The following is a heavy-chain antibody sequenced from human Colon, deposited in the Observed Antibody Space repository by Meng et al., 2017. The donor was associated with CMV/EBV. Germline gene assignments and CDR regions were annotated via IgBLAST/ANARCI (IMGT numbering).Heavy chain of an antibody. CDR1: GGTFSSYA. D-gene: IGHD4/OR15-4a*01. J-gene: IGHJ6*02. Sequence: SVKVSCKASGGTFSSYAISWVRQAPGQGLEWMGGIIPIFGTANYAQKFQGRVTITADKSTSTAYMELSSLRSDDTAVHYCARARGGANHYYHGMDVWGQGTTVTVSS. V-gene: IGHV1-69*06. CDR2: IIPIFGTA. CDR3: ARARGGANHYYHGMDV.